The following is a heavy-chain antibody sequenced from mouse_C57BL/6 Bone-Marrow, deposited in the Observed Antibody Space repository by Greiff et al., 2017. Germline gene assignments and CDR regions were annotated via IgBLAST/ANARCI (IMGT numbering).Heavy chain of an antibody. D-gene: IGHD4-1*01. CDR3: AREGTNWGKGRAWFAY. Sequence: VQLQQSGPELVKPGASVKMSCKASGYTFTDYNMHWVKQSHGKSLEWIGYINPNNGGTSYNQKFKGKATLTVNKSSSTAYRELRSLPSEDSAVSFCAREGTNWGKGRAWFAYWGQGTLVTVSA. CDR2: INPNNGGT. V-gene: IGHV1-22*01. CDR1: GYTFTDYN. J-gene: IGHJ3*01.